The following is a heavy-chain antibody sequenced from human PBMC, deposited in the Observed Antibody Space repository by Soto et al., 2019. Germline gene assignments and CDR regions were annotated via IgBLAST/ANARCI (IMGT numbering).Heavy chain of an antibody. CDR2: IVVGSGNT. Sequence: ASVKVSCKASGYTFTSYGISWVRQAPGQRLEWIGWIVVGSGNTNYAQKFQERVTITRDMSTSTAYMELSSLRSEDTAVYYCAADVVPGAYYYMDVWGKGTTVTVSS. V-gene: IGHV1-58*02. D-gene: IGHD2-2*01. CDR3: AADVVPGAYYYMDV. J-gene: IGHJ6*03. CDR1: GYTFTSYG.